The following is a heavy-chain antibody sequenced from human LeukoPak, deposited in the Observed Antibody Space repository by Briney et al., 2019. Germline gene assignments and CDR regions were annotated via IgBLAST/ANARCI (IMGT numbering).Heavy chain of an antibody. J-gene: IGHJ4*02. CDR2: ISYDGSNK. V-gene: IGHV3-30*18. CDR1: GFTFSSYG. CDR3: AKVRSDY. Sequence: GGSLRLSCAASGFTFSSYGMHWDRQAPGKGLEWVAVISYDGSNKYYADSVKGRFTISRDNSKNTLYLQMNSLRAEDTAVYYCAKVRSDYWGQGTLVTVSS.